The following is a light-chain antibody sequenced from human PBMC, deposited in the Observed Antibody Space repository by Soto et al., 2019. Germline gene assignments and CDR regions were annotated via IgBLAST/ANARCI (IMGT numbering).Light chain of an antibody. V-gene: IGLV1-36*01. CDR2: YDD. CDR1: SSNIGNNP. Sequence: QAVLTQPPSVSEAPRQRVTISCSGSSSNIGNNPVNWYQQFPCKAPKLLIYYDDMLYSGVSDRFSGSKSGTSASLAISGLQSEDEADYYCASWDDNLNGPVFGRGTKLTVL. CDR3: ASWDDNLNGPV. J-gene: IGLJ2*01.